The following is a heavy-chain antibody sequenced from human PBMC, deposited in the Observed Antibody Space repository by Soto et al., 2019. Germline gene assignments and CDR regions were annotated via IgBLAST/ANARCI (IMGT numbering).Heavy chain of an antibody. J-gene: IGHJ6*03. V-gene: IGHV3-9*01. CDR1: GFTFDDYA. Sequence: EVQLVESGGGLVQPGRSLRLSCAASGFTFDDYAMHWVRQAPWKVLEWVSGISWNSGSIGYADSVKGRFTISRDNAKNSLYLKMNSLRGEDTAVYYCAKDKNDYVSGSYYNYYFYVDVWGKGTTVTVSS. CDR2: ISWNSGSI. D-gene: IGHD3-10*01. CDR3: AKDKNDYVSGSYYNYYFYVDV.